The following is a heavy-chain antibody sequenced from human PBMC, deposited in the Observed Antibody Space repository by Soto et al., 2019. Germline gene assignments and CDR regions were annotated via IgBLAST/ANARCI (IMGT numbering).Heavy chain of an antibody. CDR1: GGSISSGDYY. J-gene: IGHJ6*02. CDR2: IYYSGST. V-gene: IGHV4-30-4*01. Sequence: PSETLSLTCSVSGGSISSGDYYWSWIRQPPGKGLEWIGYIYYSGSTYYNPSLKSRVTISVDTSKNQFSLNLRSVTAADTAVYFCASSPHILTGYPTYYGIDVWGQRTTVTVS. CDR3: ASSPHILTGYPTYYGIDV. D-gene: IGHD3-9*01.